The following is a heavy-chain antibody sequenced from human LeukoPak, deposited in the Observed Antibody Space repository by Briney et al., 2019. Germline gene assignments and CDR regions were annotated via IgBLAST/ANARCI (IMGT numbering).Heavy chain of an antibody. D-gene: IGHD2-15*01. J-gene: IGHJ4*02. CDR1: GFTFSSYS. CDR3: ATDCSGGSCYPIFDY. Sequence: GGSLRLSCAASGFTFSSYSMNWVRQAPGKGLEWVSYISSSSSTIYYADSVKGRFTISRDNAKNSLYLQMNSLRAEDTAVYYCATDCSGGSCYPIFDYWGQRTLVTVSS. V-gene: IGHV3-48*01. CDR2: ISSSSSTI.